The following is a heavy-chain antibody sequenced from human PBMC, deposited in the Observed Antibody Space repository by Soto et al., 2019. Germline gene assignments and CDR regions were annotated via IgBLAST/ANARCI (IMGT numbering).Heavy chain of an antibody. CDR2: IYPGDSDT. CDR3: ASLSSWYRYYFDY. D-gene: IGHD6-13*01. CDR1: GYSFTNYW. J-gene: IGHJ4*02. V-gene: IGHV5-51*01. Sequence: PGESLKISCKGSGYSFTNYWIGWGRQRPGKGLEWMGIIYPGDSDTRYSPSFQGQVTISADKSISTAYLQWSSLKASDTAMYYCASLSSWYRYYFDYWGQGTLVTVSS.